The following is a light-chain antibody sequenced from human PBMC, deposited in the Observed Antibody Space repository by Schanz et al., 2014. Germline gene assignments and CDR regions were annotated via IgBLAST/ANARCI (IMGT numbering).Light chain of an antibody. CDR1: QSVSSN. CDR3: QQYGRSLWT. Sequence: EIVMTQSPATLSVSPGERATLSCRASQSVSSNLAWYQQKPGQAPRLLIYDASNRATGIPARFSGSGSGTDFTLTIGRLEPEDFAVYYCQQYGRSLWTFGQGTKVEIK. V-gene: IGKV3-20*01. J-gene: IGKJ1*01. CDR2: DAS.